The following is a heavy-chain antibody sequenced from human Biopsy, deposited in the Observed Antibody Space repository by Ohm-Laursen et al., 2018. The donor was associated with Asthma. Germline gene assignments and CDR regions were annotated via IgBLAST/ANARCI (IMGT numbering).Heavy chain of an antibody. V-gene: IGHV1-69*13. CDR3: ARGYSGTDRIVYYYSGMEV. CDR2: LIPVLGTA. J-gene: IGHJ6*02. Sequence: SVKVSCKASGDSLGSFINYAISWVRQAPRQGLEWMGGLIPVLGTADYAPMFEGRVTITADESTSTAYLELTSLRSEDTAVYYCARGYSGTDRIVYYYSGMEVWGQGATVTVSS. D-gene: IGHD5-12*01. CDR1: GDSLGSFINYA.